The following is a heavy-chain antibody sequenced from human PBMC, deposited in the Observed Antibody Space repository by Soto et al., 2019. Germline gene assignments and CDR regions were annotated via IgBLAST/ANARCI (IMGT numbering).Heavy chain of an antibody. Sequence: ASVKVSCKASGYTFTGYYMHWVRQAPGQGLEWMGWINPNSGGTNYAQKFQGWVTMTRDTSASTAYMELSSLRSEDTAVYYCARDPIGGYSYGYDYYYYGMDVWGQGTTVTVSS. J-gene: IGHJ6*02. V-gene: IGHV1-2*04. D-gene: IGHD5-18*01. CDR2: INPNSGGT. CDR3: ARDPIGGYSYGYDYYYYGMDV. CDR1: GYTFTGYY.